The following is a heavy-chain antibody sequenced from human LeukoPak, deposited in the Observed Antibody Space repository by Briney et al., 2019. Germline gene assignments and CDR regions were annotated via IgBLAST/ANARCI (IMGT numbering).Heavy chain of an antibody. J-gene: IGHJ4*02. CDR1: GFSFSSYG. D-gene: IGHD4-17*01. V-gene: IGHV3-48*02. CDR3: AGGVYGNNPFDC. Sequence: GGSLRLSCEASGFSFSSYGMSWVRQAPGKGLEWISHISTGRSITNYADSVKGRFTISRDNGKNSVYMQMNSLRDEDTAVYYCAGGVYGNNPFDCWGEGSLVSVSS. CDR2: ISTGRSIT.